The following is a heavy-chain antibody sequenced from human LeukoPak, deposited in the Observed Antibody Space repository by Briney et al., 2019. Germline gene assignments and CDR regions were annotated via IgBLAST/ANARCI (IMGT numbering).Heavy chain of an antibody. J-gene: IGHJ6*02. CDR3: ARGVYSGSPGSFYYYYYGMDV. Sequence: SETLSLTCAVYGGSFSGYYWSWIRQPPGKGLEWIGEINHSGSTNYNPSLKRRVTISVDTSKNQFSLKLNSVTAADTAVYYCARGVYSGSPGSFYYYYYGMDVWGQGTTVTVSS. D-gene: IGHD1-26*01. CDR1: GGSFSGYY. V-gene: IGHV4-34*01. CDR2: INHSGST.